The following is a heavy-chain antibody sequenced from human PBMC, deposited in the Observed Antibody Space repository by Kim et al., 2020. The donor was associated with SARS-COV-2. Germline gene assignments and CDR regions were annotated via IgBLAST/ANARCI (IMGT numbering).Heavy chain of an antibody. D-gene: IGHD3-3*01. J-gene: IGHJ3*02. CDR3: ARGRVRITIFGVVISHDPRDAFDI. CDR1: GGSFSGYY. V-gene: IGHV4-34*01. CDR2: INHSGST. Sequence: SETLSLTCAVYGGSFSGYYWSWIRQPPGKGLEWIGEINHSGSTNYNPSLKSRVTISVDTSKNQFSLKLSSVTAADTAVYYCARGRVRITIFGVVISHDPRDAFDIWGQGTMVTVSS.